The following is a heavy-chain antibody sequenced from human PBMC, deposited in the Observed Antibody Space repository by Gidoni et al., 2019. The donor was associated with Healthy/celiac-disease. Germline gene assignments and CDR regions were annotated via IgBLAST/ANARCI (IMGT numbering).Heavy chain of an antibody. CDR3: ARRRSDYGEYWYFDL. D-gene: IGHD4-17*01. Sequence: QVQLQQWGAGLLQPSATLSLTCAVYGGSFSGYYWSWIRQPPGKGLEWIGEINHSGSTNYNPSLKSRVTISVDTSKNQFSLKLSSVTAADTAAYYCARRRSDYGEYWYFDLWGRGTLVTVSS. J-gene: IGHJ2*01. V-gene: IGHV4-34*01. CDR2: INHSGST. CDR1: GGSFSGYY.